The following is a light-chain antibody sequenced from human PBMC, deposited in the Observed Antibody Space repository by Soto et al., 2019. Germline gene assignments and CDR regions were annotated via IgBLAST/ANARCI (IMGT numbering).Light chain of an antibody. CDR3: QQYGGSPIT. CDR1: QSVSSNH. Sequence: DIVLTQSPGTLSLSPGERATLSCRASQSVSSNHLAWYQQKPGQAPRLLIYGGSSRATGIPVRFSGSGSGTDFTLTISRLEPEDFAVYYCQQYGGSPITFGQGTRLEIK. CDR2: GGS. V-gene: IGKV3-20*01. J-gene: IGKJ5*01.